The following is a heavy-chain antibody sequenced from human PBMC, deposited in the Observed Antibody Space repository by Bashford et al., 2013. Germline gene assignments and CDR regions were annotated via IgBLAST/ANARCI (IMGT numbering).Heavy chain of an antibody. J-gene: IGHJ6*02. CDR1: GYRFIDYF. CDR2: INANNGGT. Sequence: VASVKVSCKASGYRFIDYFIHWVRQAPGQGPEWLGWINANNGGTEYSQRFQGRVTISRDTSTDTAYLELNSLTSDDTAVYYCARDGGHRNSGWDFPMDVWGQGTTVTVSS. CDR3: ARDGGHRNSGWDFPMDV. D-gene: IGHD6-19*01. V-gene: IGHV1-2*02.